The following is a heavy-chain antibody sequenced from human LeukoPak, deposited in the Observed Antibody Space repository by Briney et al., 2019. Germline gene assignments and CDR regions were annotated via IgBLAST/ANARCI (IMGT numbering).Heavy chain of an antibody. J-gene: IGHJ4*02. CDR2: IKPDGSEK. D-gene: IGHD3-3*01. CDR3: AKVRELRFLEWNLFDY. CDR1: GFTFSTYW. V-gene: IGHV3-7*03. Sequence: PGGSLRLSCAASGFTFSTYWMGWVRQAPGKGLEWVAKIKPDGSEKDHVDSVKGRFTISRDNAKNSLYLQMNSLRAEDTAVYYCAKVRELRFLEWNLFDYWGQGTLVTVSS.